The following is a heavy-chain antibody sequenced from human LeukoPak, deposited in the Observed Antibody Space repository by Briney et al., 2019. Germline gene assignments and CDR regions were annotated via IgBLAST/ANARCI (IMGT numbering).Heavy chain of an antibody. CDR3: ARTPAFGEFTLTVNWFDP. J-gene: IGHJ5*02. CDR2: IGGSASYT. CDR1: GFTFSSYA. V-gene: IGHV3-23*01. Sequence: GGSLRLSCAASGFTFSSYAMSWVRQAPGKGLEWVSSIGGSASYTYYADSAKGRFTISRDESKNTLYLQMNSLRAEDTAVYYCARTPAFGEFTLTVNWFDPWGQGTLVSVSS. D-gene: IGHD3-3*01.